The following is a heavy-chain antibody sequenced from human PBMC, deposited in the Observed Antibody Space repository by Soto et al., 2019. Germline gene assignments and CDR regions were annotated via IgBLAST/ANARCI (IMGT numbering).Heavy chain of an antibody. V-gene: IGHV1-18*01. CDR2: ISAYNGNT. D-gene: IGHD3-22*01. J-gene: IGHJ4*02. CDR3: ARDQVQSYYDSIRWYYFDY. Sequence: QVQLVQSGAVVKKPGASVKVSCKASGYTFTSYGISWVRQAPGQGLEWMGWISAYNGNTNYAQKLQGRVTMTTDTSTSTAYMELRSLRSDDTAVYYCARDQVQSYYDSIRWYYFDYWGQGTLVTVSS. CDR1: GYTFTSYG.